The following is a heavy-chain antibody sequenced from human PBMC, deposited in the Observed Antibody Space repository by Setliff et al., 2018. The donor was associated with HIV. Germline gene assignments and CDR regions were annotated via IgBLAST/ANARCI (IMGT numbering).Heavy chain of an antibody. CDR1: GFTFSTYS. V-gene: IGHV3-48*04. J-gene: IGHJ4*02. CDR3: GRAPPYCSGGSCADY. CDR2: IRSSSRTI. Sequence: PGGSLRLSCVASGFTFSTYSMNWVRQAPGKGLEWVSYIRSSSRTIYYADSVKGRFTISRDNAKNSLYLQMNNLRAEDTAVYYCGRAPPYCSGGSCADYWGQGTLVTVSS. D-gene: IGHD2-15*01.